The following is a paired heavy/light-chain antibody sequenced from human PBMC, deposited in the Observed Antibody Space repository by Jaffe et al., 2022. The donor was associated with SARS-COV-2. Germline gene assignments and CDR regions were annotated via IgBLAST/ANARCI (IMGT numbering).Heavy chain of an antibody. D-gene: IGHD2-2*03. CDR2: IYYSGST. Sequence: QVQLQESGPGLVKPSETLSLTCTVSGGSISSYHWNWIRQPPGKGLEWIGYIYYSGSTNYNPSLRSRVTISVDTSKNQLSLKLSSVTAADTAVYYCAKKGARGYGYYMDVWGKGTTVTVSS. CDR1: GGSISSYH. V-gene: IGHV4-59*01. CDR3: AKKGARGYGYYMDV. J-gene: IGHJ6*03.
Light chain of an antibody. CDR2: GAS. V-gene: IGKV3-20*01. CDR3: QQYGSSPYT. J-gene: IGKJ2*01. CDR1: QSVSTSY. Sequence: EIVLTQSPGTLSLSPGERATLSCRASQSVSTSYLAWYQQKPGQAPRLLIFGASSRATGIPDRFSGRGSGTDFTLTINRLEPEDVAVYYCQQYGSSPYTFGQGTNLEIK.